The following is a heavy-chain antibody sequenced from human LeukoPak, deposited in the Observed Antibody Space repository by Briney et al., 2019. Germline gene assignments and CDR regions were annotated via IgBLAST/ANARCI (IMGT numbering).Heavy chain of an antibody. Sequence: ASVKVSCKASGYTFTGYYIHWVRQAPGQGLEWMGWINPNSGGTNYAQKFQGRVTMTRDTSISTAYMELSRLRSDDTAVYYCARRGSRGVAWFDYWGQGTLVTVSS. CDR1: GYTFTGYY. CDR2: INPNSGGT. V-gene: IGHV1-2*02. J-gene: IGHJ4*02. D-gene: IGHD3-10*01. CDR3: ARRGSRGVAWFDY.